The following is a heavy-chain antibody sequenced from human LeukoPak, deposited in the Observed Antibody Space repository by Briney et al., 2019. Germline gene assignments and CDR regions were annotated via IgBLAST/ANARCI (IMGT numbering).Heavy chain of an antibody. V-gene: IGHV1-24*01. CDR1: GYTLTELS. Sequence: ASVKVSCTVSGYTLTELSMHWVRQAPGKGLEWMGGFDPEDGETIYAQKFQGRVTMTEDTSTDTAYMELSSLRSEDTAVYYCATSYCSSTSCYALDYYYGMDVWGQGTTVTVSS. J-gene: IGHJ6*02. CDR2: FDPEDGET. CDR3: ATSYCSSTSCYALDYYYGMDV. D-gene: IGHD2-2*01.